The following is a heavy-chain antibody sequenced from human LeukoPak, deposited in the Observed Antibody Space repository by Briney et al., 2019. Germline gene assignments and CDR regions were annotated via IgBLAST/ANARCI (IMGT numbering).Heavy chain of an antibody. Sequence: PGGSLRLSCAASDSTFNGFALNWVRQAPGKGLEWVSSISSSSEYISYAVSVRGRFTISRDSAKNSLYLQMNSLRAEDTAVYYCAREKSKLLWAGDLLRPEYYYYMDVWGKGTTVTVSS. CDR1: DSTFNGFA. CDR2: ISSSSEYI. D-gene: IGHD3-10*01. V-gene: IGHV3-21*01. J-gene: IGHJ6*03. CDR3: AREKSKLLWAGDLLRPEYYYYMDV.